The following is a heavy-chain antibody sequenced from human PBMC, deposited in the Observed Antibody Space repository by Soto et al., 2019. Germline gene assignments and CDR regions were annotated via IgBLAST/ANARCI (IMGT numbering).Heavy chain of an antibody. V-gene: IGHV1-46*01. CDR2: INPSGGST. Sequence: QVQLVQSGAEVKKPGASVKVSCKASGYTFTSYYMHWVRQAPGEGLEWMGIINPSGGSTSYALKFQGRVTMTRDTSTSTVYMELSSLRSEDTAVYYCARGTNYYDSSGYYSFDYWGQGTLVTVSS. J-gene: IGHJ4*02. CDR1: GYTFTSYY. D-gene: IGHD3-22*01. CDR3: ARGTNYYDSSGYYSFDY.